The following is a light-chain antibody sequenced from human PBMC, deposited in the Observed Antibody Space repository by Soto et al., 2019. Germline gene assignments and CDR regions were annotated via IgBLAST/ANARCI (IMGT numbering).Light chain of an antibody. CDR3: QRYGSSPPTFT. Sequence: IVWTQSPGTLSLYPGEKATLSCRARQSVSSSYLAWYQQKPGQAPRLLIYCASSRATGIPDRFSVNGYGTEITLTISILRLEAYEVDYCQRYGSSPPTFTFGPGTKVDIK. CDR1: QSVSSSY. J-gene: IGKJ3*01. CDR2: CAS. V-gene: IGKV3-20*01.